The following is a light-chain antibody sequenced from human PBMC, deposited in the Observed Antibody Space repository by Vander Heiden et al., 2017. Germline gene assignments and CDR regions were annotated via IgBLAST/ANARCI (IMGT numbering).Light chain of an antibody. CDR3: CSYADTITFGV. J-gene: IGLJ3*02. CDR1: SSDVGSYNL. CDR2: EVS. V-gene: IGLV2-23*02. Sequence: QSALTQPASVSGSPGQSITISCTGTSSDVGSYNLVSWYQQQPGNAPKLMIYEVSKRPSGVSNRFSGSKSGNTASLTISGLQAEDEADYYCCSYADTITFGVFGGGTKLTVL.